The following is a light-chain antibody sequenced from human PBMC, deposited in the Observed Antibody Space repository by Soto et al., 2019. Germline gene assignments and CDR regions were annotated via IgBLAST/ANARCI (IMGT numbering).Light chain of an antibody. CDR2: GAS. CDR3: QQYGSSFFT. Sequence: EIVLTQSPGTLSLSPGERATLSCRASQSVTSGYLAWYQRKPGQAPRLLIYGASRRATGIPERLSGSGSGTDFPLPIRRLEPEDFAEYFFQQYGSSFFTFGGGTTVEIK. J-gene: IGKJ4*01. CDR1: QSVTSGY. V-gene: IGKV3-20*01.